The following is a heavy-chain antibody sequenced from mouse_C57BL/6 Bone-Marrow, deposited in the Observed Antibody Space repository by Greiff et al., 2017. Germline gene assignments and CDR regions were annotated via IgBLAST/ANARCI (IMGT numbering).Heavy chain of an antibody. CDR1: GFSLTSYG. V-gene: IGHV2-5*01. J-gene: IGHJ4*01. Sequence: VQGVESGPGLVQPSQSLSITCTVSGFSLTSYGVHWVRQSPGKGLEWLGVIWRGGSTDYNAAFMSRLSITKDNSKSQVFFKMNSLQADDTAIYYCATGMDTTGEYAMDYWGQGTSVTVSS. D-gene: IGHD2-2*01. CDR3: ATGMDTTGEYAMDY. CDR2: IWRGGST.